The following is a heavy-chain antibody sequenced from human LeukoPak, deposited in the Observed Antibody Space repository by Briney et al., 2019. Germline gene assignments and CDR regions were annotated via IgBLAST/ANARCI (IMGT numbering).Heavy chain of an antibody. D-gene: IGHD2-15*01. V-gene: IGHV3-30*04. J-gene: IGHJ4*02. CDR2: ISYDGSNK. CDR1: GFTFSSYA. Sequence: GGSLRLSCAASGFTFSSYAMHWVRQAPGKGLEWVAVISYDGSNKYYADSVKGRFTISRDNSKNTLYLQMNSLRAEDTAVYYCARDAKGVGLPLGGYWGQGTLVTVSS. CDR3: ARDAKGVGLPLGGY.